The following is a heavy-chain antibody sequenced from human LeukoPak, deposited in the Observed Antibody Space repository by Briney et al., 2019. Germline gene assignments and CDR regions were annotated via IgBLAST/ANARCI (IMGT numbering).Heavy chain of an antibody. Sequence: SETLSLTCTVSGGSINTYYWSWIRQPAGKGLEWIGRIYSSGSTNYNPSLKSRVTMSVDASKNQFSLKLSSVTAADTAVYYCAREPSYSSSWYGYWGQGTLVTVSS. D-gene: IGHD6-13*01. CDR3: AREPSYSSSWYGY. CDR1: GGSINTYY. J-gene: IGHJ4*02. V-gene: IGHV4-4*07. CDR2: IYSSGST.